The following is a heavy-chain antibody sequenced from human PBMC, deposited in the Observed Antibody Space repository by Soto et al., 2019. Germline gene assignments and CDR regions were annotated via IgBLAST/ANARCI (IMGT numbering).Heavy chain of an antibody. CDR3: ASWHEREHAYDV. D-gene: IGHD1-1*01. J-gene: IGHJ3*01. Sequence: EGSLRLSCAAFGLTVSGKKYVAWVRQAPGKGLEWVSALYDVDGTYYADSVKGRFTTSRDGSKTTVYLQMNGLRPDDTAVYYCASWHEREHAYDVWGQGTTVTVSS. CDR2: LYDVDGT. V-gene: IGHV3-53*01. CDR1: GLTVSGKKY.